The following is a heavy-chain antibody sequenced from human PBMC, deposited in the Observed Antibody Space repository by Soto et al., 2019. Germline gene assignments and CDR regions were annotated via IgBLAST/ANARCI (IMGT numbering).Heavy chain of an antibody. CDR3: AREVDTAMAPAYYFDY. CDR1: GGSISSSSYY. Sequence: PSETLSLTCTVSGGSISSSSYYWGWIRQPPGKGLEWIGSIYYSGSTYYNPSLKSRVTISVDTSKNQFSLKLSSVTAADTAVYYCAREVDTAMAPAYYFDYWGQGTLVTVSS. CDR2: IYYSGST. V-gene: IGHV4-39*01. J-gene: IGHJ4*02. D-gene: IGHD5-18*01.